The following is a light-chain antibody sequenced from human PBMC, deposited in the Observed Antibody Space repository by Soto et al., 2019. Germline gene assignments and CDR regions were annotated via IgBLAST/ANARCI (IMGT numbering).Light chain of an antibody. V-gene: IGKV3-15*01. CDR1: QSVSSN. J-gene: IGKJ2*01. Sequence: EIVMTQSPATLSVSPGERATLSCRASQSVSSNLAWYQQKPGQAPRLLIYGASTRATGIPARFSGSGSGTEFSLIISSLQSADFAVYYCQHYNNWSPYTFGQGTKLEIK. CDR2: GAS. CDR3: QHYNNWSPYT.